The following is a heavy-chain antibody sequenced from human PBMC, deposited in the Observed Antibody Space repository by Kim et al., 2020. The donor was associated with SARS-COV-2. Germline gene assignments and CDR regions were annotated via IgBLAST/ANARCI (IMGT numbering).Heavy chain of an antibody. CDR2: GRNK. CDR3: AKAEAYDY. V-gene: IGHV3-30*01. Sequence: GRNKNYADAGKGRITIARDNSKNTLYLQMNSLRAEDTAVHYCAKAEAYDYWGQGTLVTVSS. J-gene: IGHJ4*02.